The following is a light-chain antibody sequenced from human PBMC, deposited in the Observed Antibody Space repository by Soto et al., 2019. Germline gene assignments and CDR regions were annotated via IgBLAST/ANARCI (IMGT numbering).Light chain of an antibody. CDR2: GAT. V-gene: IGKV3-20*01. J-gene: IGKJ1*01. CDR3: QQYYSYPQT. CDR1: QTVSASY. Sequence: EIVLTQSPGTLSLSPGEKPTLSCRASQTVSASYLAWYQQKPGQAPRLLIYGATNRIIGIPDRFSGSGSGTDFPLPISCLQSEDFATYYCQQYYSYPQTFGQGTKV.